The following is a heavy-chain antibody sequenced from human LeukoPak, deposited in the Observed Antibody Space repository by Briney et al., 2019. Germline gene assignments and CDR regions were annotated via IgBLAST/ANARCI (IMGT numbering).Heavy chain of an antibody. CDR1: GFTFSSYG. Sequence: GGSLRLSCAASGFTFSSYGMHWVRQAPGKGLEWVAVIWYDGSNKYYADSVKGRFTISRDNSKNTLYLQMNSLRAEDTAVYYCAKEERIQLWLFDHWGQGTLVTVSS. CDR3: AKEERIQLWLFDH. D-gene: IGHD5-18*01. V-gene: IGHV3-33*06. J-gene: IGHJ4*02. CDR2: IWYDGSNK.